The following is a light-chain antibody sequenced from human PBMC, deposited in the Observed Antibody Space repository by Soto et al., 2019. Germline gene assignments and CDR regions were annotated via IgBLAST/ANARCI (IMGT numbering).Light chain of an antibody. Sequence: PTPSLSASPGQKVTISCSGSSSNIGGNSVSWYQQLPGTAPKLLIYDDNKRPSGIPDRFSGSKSGTSATLGITGFQTGDEADYYCGSWDSSLSAYVFGTGTRVTV. CDR2: DDN. J-gene: IGLJ1*01. V-gene: IGLV1-51*01. CDR1: SSNIGGNS. CDR3: GSWDSSLSAYV.